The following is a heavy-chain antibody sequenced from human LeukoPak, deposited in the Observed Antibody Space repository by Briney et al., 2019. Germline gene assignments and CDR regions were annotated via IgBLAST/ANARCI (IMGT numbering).Heavy chain of an antibody. D-gene: IGHD2-2*01. CDR3: ARARGKYQLPLDAFDI. CDR2: IYSGGST. Sequence: PRGSLRLSCAASGFTVSSNYMSWVRQAPGKGLEWVSVIYSGGSTYYADSVKGRFTISRDNSKNTLYLQMNSLRAEDTAVYYCARARGKYQLPLDAFDIWGQGTMVTVSS. V-gene: IGHV3-53*01. CDR1: GFTVSSNY. J-gene: IGHJ3*02.